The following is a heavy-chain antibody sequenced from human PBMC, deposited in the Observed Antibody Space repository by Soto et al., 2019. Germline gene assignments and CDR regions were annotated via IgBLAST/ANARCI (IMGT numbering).Heavy chain of an antibody. CDR2: ISYDGSNK. V-gene: IGHV3-30*18. Sequence: LSLTCAASGFTFSSYGMHWVRQAPGKGLEWVAVISYDGSNKYYADSVKGRFTISRDNSKNTLYLQMNSLRAEDTAVYYCAKEFSDIVATTRAYYFDYWGQGTLVTVSS. D-gene: IGHD5-12*01. J-gene: IGHJ4*02. CDR3: AKEFSDIVATTRAYYFDY. CDR1: GFTFSSYG.